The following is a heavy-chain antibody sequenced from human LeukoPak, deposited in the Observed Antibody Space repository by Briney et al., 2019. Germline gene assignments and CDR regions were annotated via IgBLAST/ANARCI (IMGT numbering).Heavy chain of an antibody. CDR3: ARDLRIGTRNYYYYGMDV. D-gene: IGHD1-1*01. CDR1: GYTFTGYY. J-gene: IGHJ6*02. Sequence: ASVKVSCKASGYTFTGYYMHWVRQAPGQGLEWMGIINPSGGNTRDAQKFQGRVTMTRDTSTSTVYMELSSLRSEDTAVYYCARDLRIGTRNYYYYGMDVWGQGTTVTVSS. CDR2: INPSGGNT. V-gene: IGHV1-46*01.